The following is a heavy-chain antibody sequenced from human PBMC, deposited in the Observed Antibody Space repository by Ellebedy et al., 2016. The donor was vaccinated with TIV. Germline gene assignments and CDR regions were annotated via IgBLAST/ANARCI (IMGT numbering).Heavy chain of an antibody. CDR3: ARRGSYGDYAVQINSWLDT. CDR1: GFSFRSYW. CDR2: IYQDGAVQ. J-gene: IGHJ5*02. D-gene: IGHD4-17*01. V-gene: IGHV3-7*01. Sequence: GESLKISCAASGFSFRSYWMSWVRQAPGKGLEWVANIYQDGAVQYYVDSVKGRFTISRDNVDNSLFLQMNSLRAEDTAVYYCARRGSYGDYAVQINSWLDTWGRGTLVAVSS.